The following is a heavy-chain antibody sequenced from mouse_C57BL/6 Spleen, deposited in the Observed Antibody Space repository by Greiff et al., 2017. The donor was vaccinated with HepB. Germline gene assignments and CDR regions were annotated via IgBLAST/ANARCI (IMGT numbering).Heavy chain of an antibody. J-gene: IGHJ2*01. V-gene: IGHV1-39*01. CDR1: SYSFTDYN. D-gene: IGHD3-2*02. Sequence: EVQLQQSGPELVKPGASVKISCKASSYSFTDYNMNWVKQSNGKSLEWIGVINPNYGTTSYNQKFKGKATLTVDQSSSTAYMQLNSLTSEDSAVYYCARVQLRLREYYFDYWGQGTTLTVSS. CDR2: INPNYGTT. CDR3: ARVQLRLREYYFDY.